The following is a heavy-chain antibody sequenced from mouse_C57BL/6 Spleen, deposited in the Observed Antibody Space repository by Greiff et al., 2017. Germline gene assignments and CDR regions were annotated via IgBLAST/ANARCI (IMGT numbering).Heavy chain of an antibody. Sequence: QVQLKESGAELAKPGASVKLSCKASGYTFTSYWMHWVKQRPGQGLEWIGYINPSSGYTKYNQKFKDEATLTADKSSSTAYMQLSSLTYEDAAVYYCARPYYSNYGAMDYWGQGTSVTVAS. J-gene: IGHJ4*01. CDR2: INPSSGYT. D-gene: IGHD2-5*01. V-gene: IGHV1-7*01. CDR1: GYTFTSYW. CDR3: ARPYYSNYGAMDY.